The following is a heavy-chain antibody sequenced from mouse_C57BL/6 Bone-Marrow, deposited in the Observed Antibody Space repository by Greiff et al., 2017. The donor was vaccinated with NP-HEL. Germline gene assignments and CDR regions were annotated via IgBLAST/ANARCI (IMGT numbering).Heavy chain of an antibody. J-gene: IGHJ4*01. Sequence: EVQLQESGPGLVKPSQSLSLTCSVTGYSITSGYYWNWIRQFPGNKLEWMGYISYDGSNNYNPSLKNRISITRDTSKNQFFLKLNSVTTEDTATYDCAREGGYSNYEGFLGMDYWGQGTSVTVSS. V-gene: IGHV3-6*01. CDR2: ISYDGSN. CDR1: GYSITSGYY. CDR3: AREGGYSNYEGFLGMDY. D-gene: IGHD2-5*01.